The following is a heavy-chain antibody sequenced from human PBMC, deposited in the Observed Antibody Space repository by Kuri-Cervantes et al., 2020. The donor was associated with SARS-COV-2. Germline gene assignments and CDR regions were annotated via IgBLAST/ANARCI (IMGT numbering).Heavy chain of an antibody. CDR3: ARQYSESYGDTFDI. D-gene: IGHD1-26*01. CDR2: INGDGGSR. V-gene: IGHV3-74*01. CDR1: GFTFSNCW. J-gene: IGHJ3*02. Sequence: GESLKISCAASGFTFSNCWMHWVRQAPGRGLVWVSRINGDGGSRSYADSVKGRFTISRDNPKNTLHLQMNSLRPEDTALYYCARQYSESYGDTFDIWGQGTMVTVSS.